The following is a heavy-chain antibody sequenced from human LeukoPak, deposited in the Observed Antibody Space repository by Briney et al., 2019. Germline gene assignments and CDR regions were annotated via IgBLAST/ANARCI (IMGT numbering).Heavy chain of an antibody. J-gene: IGHJ3*02. CDR3: ARGLGGYCSGGSCATPAFDI. Sequence: GGSLRLSCAASGFTFSSYDMHWVRQAPGKGLEWVSAICTAGDTYYPGSVKGRFTISRENAKNSLYLQMNSLRAGDTAVYYCARGLGGYCSGGSCATPAFDIWGQGTMVTVSS. CDR2: ICTAGDT. V-gene: IGHV3-13*01. D-gene: IGHD2-15*01. CDR1: GFTFSSYD.